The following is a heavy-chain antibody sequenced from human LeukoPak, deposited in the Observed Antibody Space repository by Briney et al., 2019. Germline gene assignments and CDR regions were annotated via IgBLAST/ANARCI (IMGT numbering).Heavy chain of an antibody. CDR1: GGSITRTHY. CDR2: VNLQGST. CDR3: ARDGGLYRPVYY. D-gene: IGHD3-16*01. V-gene: IGHV4-4*02. J-gene: IGHJ4*02. Sequence: PSETLSLTCGVSGGSITRTHYWTWVRQPPGKGLEWIGEVNLQGSTNYNPSLMGRVAISVDKSENHVSLQLTSVTAADTAVYYCARDGGLYRPVYYSGQGTLVTVSS.